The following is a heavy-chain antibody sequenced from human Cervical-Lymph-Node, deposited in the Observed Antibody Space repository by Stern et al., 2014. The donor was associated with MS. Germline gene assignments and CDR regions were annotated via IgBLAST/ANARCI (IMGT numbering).Heavy chain of an antibody. J-gene: IGHJ6*02. CDR1: GGSISSSNW. CDR2: IYHSGST. V-gene: IGHV4-4*02. Sequence: QLQLQESGPGLVKPSGTLSLTCAVSGGSISSSNWWSWVRQPPGKGLEWIGEIYHSGSTNYNPSLKSRVTISVDKSKNQFSLKLSSVTAADTAVYYCARDPDSSSSPHYYYYGMDVWGQGTTVTVSS. D-gene: IGHD6-6*01. CDR3: ARDPDSSSSPHYYYYGMDV.